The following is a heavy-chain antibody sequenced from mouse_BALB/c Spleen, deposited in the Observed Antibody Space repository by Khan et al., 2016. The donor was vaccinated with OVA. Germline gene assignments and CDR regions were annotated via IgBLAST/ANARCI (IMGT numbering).Heavy chain of an antibody. J-gene: IGHJ2*01. V-gene: IGHV1S136*01. Sequence: VQLKQSGPELVKPGASVRMSCKASGYTFTSYVMHWVKQKPGQGLEWIGYIYPYNDDTKYNEKFKGKATLTSDKSSSTAYMELSSLTSEDSAVYYCAKNYRYDVYFDDWGQGTTLTVSS. CDR2: IYPYNDDT. D-gene: IGHD2-14*01. CDR3: AKNYRYDVYFDD. CDR1: GYTFTSYV.